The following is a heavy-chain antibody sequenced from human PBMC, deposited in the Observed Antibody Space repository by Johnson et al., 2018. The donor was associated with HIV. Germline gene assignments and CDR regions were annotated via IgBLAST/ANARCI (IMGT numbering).Heavy chain of an antibody. CDR3: TTAIVIDAFDI. V-gene: IGHV3-15*01. D-gene: IGHD3-16*02. CDR2: IKSKTAGGTT. J-gene: IGHJ3*02. CDR1: GFTFSNAW. Sequence: VQLVESGGGLVQPGGSLRLSCAASGFTFSNAWMSWVRQAPGKGLEWVGRIKSKTAGGTTDYAAPVKCRFIISRDDSKNTLFLQMSSLKTDDTAVYYCTTAIVIDAFDIWGQGTMVTVSS.